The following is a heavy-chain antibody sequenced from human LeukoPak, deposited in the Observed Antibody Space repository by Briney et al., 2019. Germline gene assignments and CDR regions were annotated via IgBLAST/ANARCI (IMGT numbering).Heavy chain of an antibody. Sequence: GRSLRLSCAASGFTFSSYGMHWVRQAPGKGLEWVAVISYDGSNKYYADSVKGRFTISRDNSKNTLYIEMKSLRADDTAVYYCARGYQRLRLDPMFDYWGQGTLVTVSS. CDR2: ISYDGSNK. CDR1: GFTFSSYG. V-gene: IGHV3-30*03. D-gene: IGHD2-2*01. J-gene: IGHJ4*02. CDR3: ARGYQRLRLDPMFDY.